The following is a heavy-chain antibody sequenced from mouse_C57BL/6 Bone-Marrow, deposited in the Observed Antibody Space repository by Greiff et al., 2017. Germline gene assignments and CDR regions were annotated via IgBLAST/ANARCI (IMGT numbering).Heavy chain of an antibody. V-gene: IGHV14-4*01. Sequence: EVKLMESGAELVRPGASVKLSCTASGFNIKDDYMHWVKQRPEQGLEWIGWIDPENGDTEYASKFQGKATITADTSSNTAYLQLSSLTSEDTAVYYCTIRVRDAMDYWGQGTSVTVSS. J-gene: IGHJ4*01. CDR1: GFNIKDDY. CDR3: TIRVRDAMDY. CDR2: IDPENGDT. D-gene: IGHD1-2*01.